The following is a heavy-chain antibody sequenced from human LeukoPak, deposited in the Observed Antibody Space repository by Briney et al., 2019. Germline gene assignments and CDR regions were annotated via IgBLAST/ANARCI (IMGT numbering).Heavy chain of an antibody. Sequence: KTGGSLRLSCAASGLPFSTYSMNWVRQAPGKGLEWVSTISRTSSYIYEADSVKGRFTISRDNANNSLYLQMSSLRAEDTAVYYCARDGTAPGLYFDLWGQGTLVTVSS. CDR3: ARDGTAPGLYFDL. CDR1: GLPFSTYS. CDR2: ISRTSSYI. D-gene: IGHD6-13*01. V-gene: IGHV3-21*01. J-gene: IGHJ4*01.